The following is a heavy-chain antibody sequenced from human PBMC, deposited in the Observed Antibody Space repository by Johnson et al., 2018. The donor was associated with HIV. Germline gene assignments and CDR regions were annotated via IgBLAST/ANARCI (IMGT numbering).Heavy chain of an antibody. J-gene: IGHJ3*02. CDR1: GFTFSSFP. Sequence: VQVVESGGGVVQPGSSLRLSCAASGFTFSSFPMHWVRQAPGKGLEWVTLISSDGSINYYADSVGGRFTISRDNFENTFYLQMNSLRADDTALYYCARERGGAFDIWGQGTMVTVSS. CDR2: ISSDGSIN. CDR3: ARERGGAFDI. V-gene: IGHV3-30*04.